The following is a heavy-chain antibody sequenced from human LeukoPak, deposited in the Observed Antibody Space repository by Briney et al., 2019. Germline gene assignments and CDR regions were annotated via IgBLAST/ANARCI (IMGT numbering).Heavy chain of an antibody. CDR1: GFTFDDYG. D-gene: IGHD3-10*01. J-gene: IGHJ4*02. V-gene: IGHV3-20*04. CDR2: IYWNGGST. Sequence: GGSLRLSCAASGFTFDDYGMSWVRQAPGKGLEWVSGIYWNGGSTGYADSVKGRFTISRDNAKNSLYLQMNSLRAEDTALYYCARVNYGSGSYTYYFDYWGQGTLVTVSS. CDR3: ARVNYGSGSYTYYFDY.